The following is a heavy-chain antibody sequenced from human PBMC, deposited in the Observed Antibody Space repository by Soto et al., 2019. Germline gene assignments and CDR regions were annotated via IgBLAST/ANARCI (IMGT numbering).Heavy chain of an antibody. CDR1: GGSFSGYY. Sequence: PSETLSLTCAVYGGSFSGYYLSWIRQPPGKGLEWIGEINHSGSTNYNPSLKSRVTISVDTSKNQFSLKLSSVTAADTAVYYCAATIGLYYYYYYMDVWGKGTTVTVSS. CDR2: INHSGST. V-gene: IGHV4-34*01. CDR3: AATIGLYYYYYYMDV. J-gene: IGHJ6*03.